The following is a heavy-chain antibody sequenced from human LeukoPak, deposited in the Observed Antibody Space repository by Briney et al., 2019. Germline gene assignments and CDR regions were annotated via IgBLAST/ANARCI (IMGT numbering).Heavy chain of an antibody. D-gene: IGHD4-17*01. Sequence: GASVKVPCKTSGYTFIGYYMHWVRQAPGQGFEWMGRIDSNSGGTNYAQNFQGRVTMTRDTSISTVYMELISLRSDDTAVYYCAREMNYDDYRTSDYWGQGTLVTVSS. CDR3: AREMNYDDYRTSDY. V-gene: IGHV1-2*02. CDR2: IDSNSGGT. CDR1: GYTFIGYY. J-gene: IGHJ4*02.